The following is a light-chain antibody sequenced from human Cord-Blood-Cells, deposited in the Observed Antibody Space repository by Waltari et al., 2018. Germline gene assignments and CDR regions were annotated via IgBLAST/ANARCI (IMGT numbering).Light chain of an antibody. Sequence: EIVLTQSPATLSLSPGERATLSCRASQSVSSYIAWYQQKPGQAPTLLIYDASNRATGIPARFSGSGSVTDFTLTISRLEPEDFAGYYCQQRSNWPPWTFGQGTKVEIK. V-gene: IGKV3-11*01. CDR2: DAS. J-gene: IGKJ1*01. CDR3: QQRSNWPPWT. CDR1: QSVSSY.